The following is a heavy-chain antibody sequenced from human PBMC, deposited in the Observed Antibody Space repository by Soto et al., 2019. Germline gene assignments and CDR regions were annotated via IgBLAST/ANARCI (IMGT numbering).Heavy chain of an antibody. D-gene: IGHD3-3*01. J-gene: IGHJ5*02. CDR3: ARVPAYYDFWSAAGGWFDP. CDR1: GGSISSYY. Sequence: SETLSLTCTVSGGSISSYYWSWIRQPPGKGLEWIGYIYYSGSTNYNPSLKSRVAISVDTSKNQFSLKLSSVTAADTVVYYCARVPAYYDFWSAAGGWFDPWGQGTLVTVS. V-gene: IGHV4-59*01. CDR2: IYYSGST.